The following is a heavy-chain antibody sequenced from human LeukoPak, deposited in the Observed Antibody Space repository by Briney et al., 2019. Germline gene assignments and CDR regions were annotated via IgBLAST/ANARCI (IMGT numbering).Heavy chain of an antibody. Sequence: PGGSLRLSCAASGVTFTTYARGWVRQSPGKGLEWVSSISGGGGGTYYAEFVKGRFTISRDNPKNTLYLQMNSLRAEDTAVYYCAKFYDILTGYFDHWGQGTLVTVSS. V-gene: IGHV3-23*01. CDR3: AKFYDILTGYFDH. CDR2: ISGGGGGT. J-gene: IGHJ4*02. D-gene: IGHD3-9*01. CDR1: GVTFTTYA.